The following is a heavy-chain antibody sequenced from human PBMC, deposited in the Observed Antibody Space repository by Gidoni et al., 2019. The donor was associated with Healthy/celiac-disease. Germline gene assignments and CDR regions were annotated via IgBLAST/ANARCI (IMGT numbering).Heavy chain of an antibody. D-gene: IGHD6-19*01. J-gene: IGHJ4*02. Sequence: QVQLQQWGAGWWKPSETLSLTCAVYGGSFSGYNWSWIRQPPGKGLDWIGEITHSGSLNYNPSLKSRVTISVDSSKNQFSLKLSSVTAADTAVCYCATGEGIAVAGYGYWGQGTLVTVSS. V-gene: IGHV4-34*01. CDR1: GGSFSGYN. CDR3: ATGEGIAVAGYGY. CDR2: ITHSGSL.